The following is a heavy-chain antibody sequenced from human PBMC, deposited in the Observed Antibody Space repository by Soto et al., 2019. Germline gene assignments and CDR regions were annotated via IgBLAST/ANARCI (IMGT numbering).Heavy chain of an antibody. V-gene: IGHV3-30*03. CDR1: GFTFSDYG. CDR2: ISYDGTTQ. J-gene: IGHJ6*02. Sequence: PGGSLRLSCAASGFTFSDYGMHWVRQAPGKGPEWLAVISYDGTTQHYADSVKGRFTISRDNSKNTLYLQMNSLRAEDTAVYYCARDKPYYDFWSGPLYYYYGMDVWGQGTTVTVSS. D-gene: IGHD3-3*01. CDR3: ARDKPYYDFWSGPLYYYYGMDV.